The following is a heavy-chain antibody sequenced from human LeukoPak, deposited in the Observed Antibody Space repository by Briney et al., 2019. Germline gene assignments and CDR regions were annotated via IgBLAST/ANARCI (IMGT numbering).Heavy chain of an antibody. J-gene: IGHJ5*02. V-gene: IGHV3-53*01. CDR3: ARDLVWGTPGP. D-gene: IGHD7-27*01. Sequence: DSVKGRFTISRDNSKNTLYLQMNSLRAEDTAVYYCARDLVWGTPGPWGQGTLVTVSS.